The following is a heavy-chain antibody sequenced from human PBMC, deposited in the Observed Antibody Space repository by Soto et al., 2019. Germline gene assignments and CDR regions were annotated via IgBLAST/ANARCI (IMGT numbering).Heavy chain of an antibody. J-gene: IGHJ4*02. Sequence: LSLTCAVYGGSFSGYYWSWIRQPPGKGLEWIGEINHSGSTNYNPSLKSRVTISVDTSKNQFSLKLSSVTAADTAVYYCARGKWELLYDYWGQGTLVTV. CDR2: INHSGST. D-gene: IGHD1-26*01. CDR1: GGSFSGYY. CDR3: ARGKWELLYDY. V-gene: IGHV4-34*01.